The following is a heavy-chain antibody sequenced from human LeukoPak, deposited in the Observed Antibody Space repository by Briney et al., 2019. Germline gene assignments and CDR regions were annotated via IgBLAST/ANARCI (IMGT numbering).Heavy chain of an antibody. CDR2: IYPGDSDT. J-gene: IGHJ5*02. V-gene: IGHV5-51*01. CDR1: GYSFTSYW. Sequence: GEPLKISCKGSGYSFTSYWIGWVRQMPGKGLEWMGIIYPGDSDTRYRPSFQGEVTISADKSISTAYLQWSSLKASDTAMYYCARHAVSSSSRVWFDPWGQGTLVTVSS. D-gene: IGHD6-6*01. CDR3: ARHAVSSSSRVWFDP.